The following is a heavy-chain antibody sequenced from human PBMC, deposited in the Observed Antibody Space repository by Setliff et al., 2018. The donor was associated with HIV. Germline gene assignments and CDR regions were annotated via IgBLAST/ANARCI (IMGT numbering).Heavy chain of an antibody. CDR1: GFTFYTYA. Sequence: SGGSLRLSCAASGFTFYTYAMSWVRQAPGKGLEWVSTFGYSGSDTYYADSVKGRFTISRDNSKGILYLQMNSLRVEDTAVYYCARDTELAYVDYWGQGTLVTVSS. V-gene: IGHV3-23*01. J-gene: IGHJ4*02. CDR3: ARDTELAYVDY. D-gene: IGHD4-4*01. CDR2: FGYSGSDT.